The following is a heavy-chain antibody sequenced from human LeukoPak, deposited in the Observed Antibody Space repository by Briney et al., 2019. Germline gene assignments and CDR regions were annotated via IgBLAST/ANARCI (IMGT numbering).Heavy chain of an antibody. CDR1: GFTFRNSF. CDR3: ARADDQDFDH. V-gene: IGHV1-46*01. D-gene: IGHD3-3*01. CDR2: IDSGAGNA. Sequence: ASVKLSCKASGFTFRNSFIHWVRQGPGQGLEWMGIIDSGAGNASYAQKFQGRLTLTRDTSTSTVYMELSSLTSDDTALYFCARADDQDFDHWGQGTLVIVSS. J-gene: IGHJ4*02.